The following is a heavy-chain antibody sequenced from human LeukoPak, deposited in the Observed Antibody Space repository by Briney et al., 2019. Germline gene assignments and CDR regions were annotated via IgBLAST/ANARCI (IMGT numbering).Heavy chain of an antibody. CDR2: MNPNSGNT. J-gene: IGHJ4*02. D-gene: IGHD6-19*01. CDR3: ARGRRVAVAGTLGY. Sequence: GASVKVSCKASGYTFTSYDINWVRQATGQGLEWMGWMNPNSGNTGYAQKFQGRVTITRNTSISTAYMELSSLRSEDTAVYYCARGRRVAVAGTLGYWGQGTLVTVSS. CDR1: GYTFTSYD. V-gene: IGHV1-8*03.